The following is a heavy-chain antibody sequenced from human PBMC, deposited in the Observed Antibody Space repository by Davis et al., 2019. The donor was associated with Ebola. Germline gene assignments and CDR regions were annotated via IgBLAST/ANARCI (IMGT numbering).Heavy chain of an antibody. Sequence: GESLKISCAASGFTFSSYGMHWVRQAPGKGLEWVAVIWYDGSNKYYADSVKGRFTISRDNSKNTLYLQMNSLRAEDTAVYYCARDRGDGYKGYYGMDVWGQGTTVTVSS. D-gene: IGHD5-24*01. CDR2: IWYDGSNK. CDR1: GFTFSSYG. CDR3: ARDRGDGYKGYYGMDV. V-gene: IGHV3-33*01. J-gene: IGHJ6*02.